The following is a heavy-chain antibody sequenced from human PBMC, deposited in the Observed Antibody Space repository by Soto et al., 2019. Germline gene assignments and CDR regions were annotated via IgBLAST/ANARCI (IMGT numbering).Heavy chain of an antibody. Sequence: EEQLLESGGDLVQPGGSLRLSCAASGFTFGQFVMTWVRQAPGKGLEWVSTITGSSGSTTYTESVKGRFTISRDNSKNSLYLQMNNLRADDTAIYYCAKADTGWFAPWGGGTLVTVSS. V-gene: IGHV3-23*01. CDR1: GFTFGQFV. CDR2: ITGSSGST. D-gene: IGHD3-10*01. CDR3: AKADTGWFAP. J-gene: IGHJ5*02.